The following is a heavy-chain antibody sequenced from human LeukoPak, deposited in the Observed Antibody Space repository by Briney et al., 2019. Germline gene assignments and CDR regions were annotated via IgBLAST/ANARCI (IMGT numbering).Heavy chain of an antibody. D-gene: IGHD2-2*01. CDR2: FISSSTYI. J-gene: IGHJ4*02. V-gene: IGHV3-21*01. CDR3: ARGYTSYDY. CDR1: GFTFSSYG. Sequence: GGSLRLSCAASGFTFSSYGMNWVRQAPGKGLEWGSSFISSSTYIYYADSVKGPFTNSRDNAKNSLYLQKNSLRAEDTAVYYYARGYTSYDYWGQGTLVTVSS.